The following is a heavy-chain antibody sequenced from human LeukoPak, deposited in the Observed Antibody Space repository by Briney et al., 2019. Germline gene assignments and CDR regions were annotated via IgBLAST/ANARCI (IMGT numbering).Heavy chain of an antibody. CDR3: ARQPDSSGPRGSYYHYGMDV. J-gene: IGHJ6*02. CDR1: GGSISSYY. Sequence: SETLSLTCTVSGGSISSYYWSWIRQPPGKGLEWIGCIYYSGSTNYNPSLKSRVTISVDTSKNQFSLKLSSVTAADTAVYYCARQPDSSGPRGSYYHYGMDVWGQGTTVTVSS. D-gene: IGHD3-22*01. CDR2: IYYSGST. V-gene: IGHV4-59*01.